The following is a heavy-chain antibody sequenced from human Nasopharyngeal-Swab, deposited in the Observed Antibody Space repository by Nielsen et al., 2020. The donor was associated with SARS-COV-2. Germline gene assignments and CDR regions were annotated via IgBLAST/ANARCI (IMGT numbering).Heavy chain of an antibody. Sequence: GGSLRLSCAASGFTFSSYSMNWVRQAPGKGLEWVSYISSSSSTTYYADSVKGRFTISRDNAKNSLYLQMNSLRAEDTAVYYCATKVVPAAEYYYYYYMDVWGKGTTVTVSS. CDR1: GFTFSSYS. V-gene: IGHV3-48*01. J-gene: IGHJ6*03. CDR3: ATKVVPAAEYYYYYYMDV. CDR2: ISSSSSTT. D-gene: IGHD2-2*01.